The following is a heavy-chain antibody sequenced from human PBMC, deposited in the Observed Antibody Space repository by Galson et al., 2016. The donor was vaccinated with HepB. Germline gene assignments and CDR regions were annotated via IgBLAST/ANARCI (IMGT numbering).Heavy chain of an antibody. CDR1: GGSIGTYY. Sequence: SETLSLTCTVSGGSIGTYYWGWIRQSPGKRLEWIGYIYHSGSTNYNPSLKSRVTISVDTPKNQFSLKLTSMTAADTAVYYCARLPSLYGLVSYIDSWGQGTLVTVSS. CDR3: ARLPSLYGLVSYIDS. J-gene: IGHJ4*02. V-gene: IGHV4-59*08. D-gene: IGHD3-10*01. CDR2: IYHSGST.